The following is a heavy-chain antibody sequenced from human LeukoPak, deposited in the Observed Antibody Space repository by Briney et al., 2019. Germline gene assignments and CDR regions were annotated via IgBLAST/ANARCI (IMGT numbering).Heavy chain of an antibody. Sequence: SETLSLTCTVSGGSISSSSYYWGWIRQPPGKGLEWIGSIYYSGSTYYNPSLKSRVTISVDTSKNQFSLKLSSVTAADTAVYYCARLGPDGSGSYFDYWGQGTLVTVSS. D-gene: IGHD3-10*01. CDR3: ARLGPDGSGSYFDY. V-gene: IGHV4-39*01. CDR1: GGSISSSSYY. CDR2: IYYSGST. J-gene: IGHJ4*02.